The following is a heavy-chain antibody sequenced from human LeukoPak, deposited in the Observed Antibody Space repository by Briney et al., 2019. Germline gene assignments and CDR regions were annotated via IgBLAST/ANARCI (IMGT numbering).Heavy chain of an antibody. CDR3: VSPSYGSGSYELDY. D-gene: IGHD3-10*01. CDR1: GFTFSNYA. V-gene: IGHV3-64D*06. J-gene: IGHJ4*02. CDR2: ISSNGGST. Sequence: GGSLRLSCSASGFTFSNYAMHWVRQAPGKGLEYVSSISSNGGSTYYADSVKSRFTISRDNSKHTLYLQMSSLRAEDTAVYYCVSPSYGSGSYELDYWGQGTLVTVSS.